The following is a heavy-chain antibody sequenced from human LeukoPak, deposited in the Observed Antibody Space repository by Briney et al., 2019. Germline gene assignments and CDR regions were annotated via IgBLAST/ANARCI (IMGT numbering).Heavy chain of an antibody. CDR2: IYHSGST. CDR1: GGSISSSNW. CDR3: VSSGLTSGFDY. Sequence: SETLSLTCAVSGGSISSSNWWSWVRQPPGKGLEWIGEIYHSGSTNYNPSLKSRVTISVDKSKNQLSLKLSSVTAADTAVYYCVSSGLTSGFDYWGQGTLVAVSS. D-gene: IGHD1-26*01. J-gene: IGHJ4*02. V-gene: IGHV4-4*02.